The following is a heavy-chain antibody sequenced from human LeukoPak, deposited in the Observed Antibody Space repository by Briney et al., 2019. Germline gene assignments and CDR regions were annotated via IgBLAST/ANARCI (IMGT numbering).Heavy chain of an antibody. D-gene: IGHD2/OR15-2a*01. V-gene: IGHV3-23*01. CDR3: AKPTDFYYYYYMDV. J-gene: IGHJ6*03. CDR2: ISGSGGST. Sequence: GGSLRLSCAASGFTFSSYAMSWVRQAPGKGLEWVSAISGSGGSTYYADSVKGRFTISRDNSKNTLYLQMNSLRAEDTAVYYCAKPTDFYYYYYMDVWGKGTTVTVSS. CDR1: GFTFSSYA.